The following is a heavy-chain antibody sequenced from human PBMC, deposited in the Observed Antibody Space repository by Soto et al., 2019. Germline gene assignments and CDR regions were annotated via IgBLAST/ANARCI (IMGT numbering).Heavy chain of an antibody. J-gene: IGHJ4*02. CDR1: GFTFSDYA. CDR2: VSHDGRNT. Sequence: VQLVESGGGVVQPGRSLRLSCAASGFTFSDYAMHWVRQAPGKGLEWVAVVSHDGRNTHYADSVKGRFTISRDSSKNTVSLEMPSLRAEDTAVYYCAKGGRQWLVTSDFNYWGQGALVNVSS. CDR3: AKGGRQWLVTSDFNY. D-gene: IGHD6-19*01. V-gene: IGHV3-30*18.